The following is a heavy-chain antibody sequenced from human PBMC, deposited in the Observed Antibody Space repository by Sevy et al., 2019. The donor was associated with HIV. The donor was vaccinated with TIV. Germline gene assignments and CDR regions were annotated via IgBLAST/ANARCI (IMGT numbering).Heavy chain of an antibody. CDR1: GFTFSSYI. D-gene: IGHD5-18*01. CDR2: ISNTGIYI. Sequence: GGSLRLSCAASGFTFSSYIINWVRQAPGKGLEWVSSISNTGIYIYYEDSVKGGFTISRDNAKNSLYLQMNSLRAEDTAVYYCARYEEDTTLVNAFDIWGQGTMVTVSS. J-gene: IGHJ3*02. CDR3: ARYEEDTTLVNAFDI. V-gene: IGHV3-21*01.